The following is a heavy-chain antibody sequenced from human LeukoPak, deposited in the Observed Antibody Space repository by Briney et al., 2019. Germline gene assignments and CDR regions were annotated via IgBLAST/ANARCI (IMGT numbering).Heavy chain of an antibody. D-gene: IGHD2-8*02. CDR3: AREESGGYFDY. CDR1: GFTFTNYY. V-gene: IGHV1-46*01. Sequence: GASVKVSCKASGFTFTNYYMHWVRQAPGQGLEWMGLINPSGSSTNYAQKFRGRVTMTRDTSTTTVYMELSSLRSEDTAVYYCAREESGGYFDYGGQGTLLTVSS. J-gene: IGHJ4*02. CDR2: INPSGSST.